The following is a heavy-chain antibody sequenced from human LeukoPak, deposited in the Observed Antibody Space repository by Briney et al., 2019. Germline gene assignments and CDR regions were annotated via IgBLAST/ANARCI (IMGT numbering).Heavy chain of an antibody. Sequence: SETLSLTCTVSGASINSHHGGWIPRPGGKGVEWIGRMYIRGSTNYNSSLQSRVTMSVDTSTNQFSLKLTSVTAADTAVYSCARALNPLPGTYYFDYWGQGTLVTVSS. J-gene: IGHJ4*02. D-gene: IGHD2-15*01. CDR1: GASINSHH. CDR2: MYIRGST. V-gene: IGHV4-4*07. CDR3: ARALNPLPGTYYFDY.